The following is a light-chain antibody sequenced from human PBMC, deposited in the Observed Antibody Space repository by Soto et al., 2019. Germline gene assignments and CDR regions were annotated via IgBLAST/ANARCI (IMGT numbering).Light chain of an antibody. Sequence: IQMTQSPSPPSASLGNRVTITFPASQSISSWLAWYQQKPGKAPKLLIYDASSLESGVPSRFSGSGSDTEFTLTINNLQPDDFATYHCQQYNRYSLTFGGGTKV. CDR1: QSISSW. CDR3: QQYNRYSLT. V-gene: IGKV1-5*01. CDR2: DAS. J-gene: IGKJ4*01.